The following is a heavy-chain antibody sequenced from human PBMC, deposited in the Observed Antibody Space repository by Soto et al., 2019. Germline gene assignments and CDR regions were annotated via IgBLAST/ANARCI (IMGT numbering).Heavy chain of an antibody. CDR3: AKELRYEYNLAYFAH. CDR2: VQRNQGT. Sequence: GGSLRLSCQASGFTFSSYAMSWVRQAPVKGLEWVSLVQRNQGTYYADSVKGRFTISRDNSKNTLYLQMNSLRAEDTAVYYCAKELRYEYNLAYFAHWGQGTLVKISS. D-gene: IGHD3-16*01. V-gene: IGHV3-23*01. J-gene: IGHJ4*02. CDR1: GFTFSSYA.